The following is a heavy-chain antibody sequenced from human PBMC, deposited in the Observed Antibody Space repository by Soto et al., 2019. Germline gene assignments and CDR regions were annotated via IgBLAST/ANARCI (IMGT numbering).Heavy chain of an antibody. CDR3: AKRGGAMTTVNHYYYYGMDV. Sequence: GGSLRLSCAASGFTFSSYAMSWVRQAPGKGLEWVSAISGSGGSTYYADSVKGRFTISRDNSKNTLYLQMNSLRAEDTAVYYCAKRGGAMTTVNHYYYYGMDVWGQGTTVTVSS. CDR1: GFTFSSYA. J-gene: IGHJ6*02. D-gene: IGHD4-17*01. V-gene: IGHV3-23*01. CDR2: ISGSGGST.